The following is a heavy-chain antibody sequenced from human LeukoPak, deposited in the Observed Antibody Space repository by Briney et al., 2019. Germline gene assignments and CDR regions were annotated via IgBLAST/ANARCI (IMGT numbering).Heavy chain of an antibody. Sequence: PGGSLRLSCAASGFTFTTYAMSWVRQAPGKGLEWVSVIIGSGGSTYYADSVKGRFTISRDNSKNMLYLQMNSLRADDTAVYYCAIAKGPVDIVVAATGVFGYWGQGTLVTVSS. J-gene: IGHJ4*02. CDR3: AIAKGPVDIVVAATGVFGY. CDR2: IIGSGGST. V-gene: IGHV3-23*01. CDR1: GFTFTTYA. D-gene: IGHD6-19*01.